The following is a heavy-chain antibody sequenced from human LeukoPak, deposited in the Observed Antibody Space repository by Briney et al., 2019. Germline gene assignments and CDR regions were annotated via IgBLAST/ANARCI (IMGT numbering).Heavy chain of an antibody. V-gene: IGHV3-30*18. CDR3: AKEYDSGGYGANFDY. Sequence: QAGGSLRLSCTVSKFTFSNYGVQCVRRAPGKGLEWVVVLSSDGGTKYYADSVKGRFTISRDKSRNTMYLQMDSLRAEDTAVYYCAKEYDSGGYGANFDYWGQGTLVTVSS. CDR2: LSSDGGTK. J-gene: IGHJ4*02. CDR1: KFTFSNYG. D-gene: IGHD3-10*01.